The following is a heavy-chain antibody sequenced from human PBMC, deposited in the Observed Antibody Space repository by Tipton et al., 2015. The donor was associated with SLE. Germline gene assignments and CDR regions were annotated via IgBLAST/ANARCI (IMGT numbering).Heavy chain of an antibody. D-gene: IGHD2-15*01. CDR2: IYTSGST. V-gene: IGHV4-61*02. CDR1: GGSISSGSYY. J-gene: IGHJ3*02. Sequence: TLSLTCTVSGGSISSGSYYWSWIRQPAGKGLEWIGRIYTSGSTNYNPSLKSRVTISVDTSKNQFSLKLSSVTAADTAVYYCAKCGNIVVDPGAFDIWGQRTMVTVSS. CDR3: AKCGNIVVDPGAFDI.